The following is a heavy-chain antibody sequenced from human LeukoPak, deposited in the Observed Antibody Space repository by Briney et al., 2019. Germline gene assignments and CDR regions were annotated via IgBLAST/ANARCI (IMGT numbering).Heavy chain of an antibody. CDR2: IGGSGGST. CDR3: AKGALGSRRHYFFDY. Sequence: GGSLRLSCAASGFTFSAYAMSWVRQAPGKGLEWVSAIGGSGGSTYYADSVRGRFTISRDNSKNTLYLQMNTLRAEDTAVYYCAKGALGSRRHYFFDYWGQGTPVTVSS. V-gene: IGHV3-23*01. CDR1: GFTFSAYA. J-gene: IGHJ4*02. D-gene: IGHD6-13*01.